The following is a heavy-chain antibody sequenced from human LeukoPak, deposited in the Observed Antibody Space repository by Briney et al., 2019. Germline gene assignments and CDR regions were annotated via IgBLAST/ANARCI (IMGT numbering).Heavy chain of an antibody. V-gene: IGHV1-2*02. CDR1: GYTFTGYY. CDR3: ARDGLLCSGGSCYGGRVKYYYYMDV. Sequence: GASVKVSCKASGYTFTGYYMHWVRQAPGQGLEWMGWINPNSGGTNYAQKFQGRVTMTRDTSISTAYMELSRLRSDDTAVYYCARDGLLCSGGSCYGGRVKYYYYMDVWGKGTTVTISS. J-gene: IGHJ6*03. CDR2: INPNSGGT. D-gene: IGHD2-15*01.